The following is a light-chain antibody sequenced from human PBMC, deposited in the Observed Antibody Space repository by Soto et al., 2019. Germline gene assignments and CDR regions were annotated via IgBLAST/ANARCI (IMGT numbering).Light chain of an antibody. J-gene: IGKJ2*01. CDR1: HDVIVS. CDR3: QQRASCPYT. CDR2: DAS. Sequence: EIVFTQSPVTSCFAPVGRATLALMASHDVIVSLVWYRQRPGQSPRLLIHDASTRATGISARFSGSGSGTDFTLTIGSLEPEESALYYCQQRASCPYTSGQGT. V-gene: IGKV3-11*01.